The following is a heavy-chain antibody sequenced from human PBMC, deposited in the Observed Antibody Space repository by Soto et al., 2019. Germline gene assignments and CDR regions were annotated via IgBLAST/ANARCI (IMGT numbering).Heavy chain of an antibody. J-gene: IGHJ6*03. CDR3: ASSYYDFWSGYGRDYYYMDV. Sequence: PVKVSCKASGGTFSSYTLSWVRQDPEQGLEWMGRIIPILGIANYAQKFQGRVTITADKSTSTAYMELSSLRSEDTAVYYCASSYYDFWSGYGRDYYYMDVWGKGTTVTVSS. CDR2: IIPILGIA. CDR1: GGTFSSYT. V-gene: IGHV1-69*02. D-gene: IGHD3-3*01.